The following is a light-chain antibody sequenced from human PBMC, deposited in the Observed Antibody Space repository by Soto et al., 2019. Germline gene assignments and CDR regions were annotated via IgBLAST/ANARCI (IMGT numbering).Light chain of an antibody. CDR1: QGMSSY. CDR2: GAS. CDR3: LQNHNYPRT. Sequence: AIQLTQSPSSLSASVGDRVTLTCRASQGMSSYLAWYQQTPGKAPKLLISGASRLQSGVPSRFSGSGSGAAFTLTITSLRPEDSATYYCLQNHNYPRTFGQGTKVEI. J-gene: IGKJ1*01. V-gene: IGKV1-6*01.